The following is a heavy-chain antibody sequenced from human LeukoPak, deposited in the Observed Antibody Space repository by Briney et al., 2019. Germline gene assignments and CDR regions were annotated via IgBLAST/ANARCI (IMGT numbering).Heavy chain of an antibody. J-gene: IGHJ3*02. D-gene: IGHD1-26*01. CDR3: AGYTESYPHDAFDI. CDR2: IYYSGSA. V-gene: IGHV4-59*01. Sequence: PSETLSLTCTVSGGSISSYYWSWIRQPPGKGLEWIGYIYYSGSASYNPSLKGRVTISVDTSKNQFSLKVRSVTAADTAVYYCAGYTESYPHDAFDIWGQGTMVTVSS. CDR1: GGSISSYY.